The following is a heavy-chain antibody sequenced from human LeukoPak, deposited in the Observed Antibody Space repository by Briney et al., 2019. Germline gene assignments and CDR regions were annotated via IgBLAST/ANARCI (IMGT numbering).Heavy chain of an antibody. Sequence: GASVKVSCKASGYTFAGNYMHWVRQAPGQGLEWMGWINPNSGGTNYAQKFQGRVTMTRDTSISTAYMELSRLRSDDTAVYYCARDRTMIVVGPISGEAFDIWGQGTMVTVSS. CDR2: INPNSGGT. D-gene: IGHD3-22*01. V-gene: IGHV1-2*02. CDR3: ARDRTMIVVGPISGEAFDI. CDR1: GYTFAGNY. J-gene: IGHJ3*02.